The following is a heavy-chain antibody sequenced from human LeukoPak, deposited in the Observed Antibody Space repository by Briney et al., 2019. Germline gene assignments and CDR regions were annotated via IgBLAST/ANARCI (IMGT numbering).Heavy chain of an antibody. J-gene: IGHJ4*02. V-gene: IGHV1-46*01. Sequence: GASVKVSCKASGYTFTSYYMHWVRQAPGQGLEWMGLINPTGGSTGYAQKFQGRVTMTRDMSISTAYMELSRLRSDDTAVYYCARDLYCSSTSCSLGGFDYWGQGTLVTVSS. CDR3: ARDLYCSSTSCSLGGFDY. D-gene: IGHD2-2*01. CDR2: INPTGGST. CDR1: GYTFTSYY.